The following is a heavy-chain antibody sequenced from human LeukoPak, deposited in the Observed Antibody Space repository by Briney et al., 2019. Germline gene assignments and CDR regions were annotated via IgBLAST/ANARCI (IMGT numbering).Heavy chain of an antibody. V-gene: IGHV4-59*12. CDR3: ARGTLYSGWSYYFDY. CDR2: MHHSGSA. Sequence: PSETLSLTCTVSGGSISDYFWSWVRQSPGKGLEWIGFMHHSGSANSNPSLRSRVTISMDTSKNHFSLRLSSVTAADTAMYYCARGTLYSGWSYYFDYWGQGSQVTVSS. CDR1: GGSISDYF. D-gene: IGHD6-19*01. J-gene: IGHJ4*02.